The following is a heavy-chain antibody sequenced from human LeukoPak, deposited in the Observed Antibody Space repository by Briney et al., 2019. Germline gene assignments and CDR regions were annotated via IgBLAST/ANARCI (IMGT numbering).Heavy chain of an antibody. CDR3: ARGQWLAFDY. V-gene: IGHV4-34*01. J-gene: IGHJ4*02. Sequence: PSETLSLTCAVYGGSFSGYYWSWIRQPPGKGLEWIGEINHSGSTNYNPSLKSRVTISVDTSKNQFSLKLSSVTAADTAVYYCARGQWLAFDYWGQGTLVTVSS. D-gene: IGHD6-19*01. CDR1: GGSFSGYY. CDR2: INHSGST.